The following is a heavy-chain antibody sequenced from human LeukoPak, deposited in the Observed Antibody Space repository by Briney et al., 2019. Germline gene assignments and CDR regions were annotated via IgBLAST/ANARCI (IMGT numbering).Heavy chain of an antibody. CDR1: GASVTTSD. V-gene: IGHV4-4*07. J-gene: IGHJ4*02. CDR3: ARLIAEVGRGTNYFDT. D-gene: IGHD2-21*01. CDR2: VYISGDT. Sequence: PSETLSLTCTVSGASVTTSDWSWIRQSAGKGLEWIGRVYISGDTKYNPSLMGRVFMSLDVSKGQFSLSLRSVTAADTAVYFCARLIAEVGRGTNYFDTWGQGTPVTVSS.